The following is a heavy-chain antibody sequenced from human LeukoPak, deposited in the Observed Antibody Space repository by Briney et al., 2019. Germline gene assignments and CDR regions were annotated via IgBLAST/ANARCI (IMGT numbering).Heavy chain of an antibody. CDR3: ARAIGWGYYDSSGYNDAFDI. Sequence: PSETLSLTCTVSGYSISSGYYWGWIRQPPGKGLEWIGSIYHSGSTYYNPSLKSRVTISVDTSKNQFSLKLSSVTAADTAVYYCARAIGWGYYDSSGYNDAFDIWGQGTMVTVSS. D-gene: IGHD3-22*01. CDR2: IYHSGST. CDR1: GYSISSGYY. J-gene: IGHJ3*02. V-gene: IGHV4-38-2*02.